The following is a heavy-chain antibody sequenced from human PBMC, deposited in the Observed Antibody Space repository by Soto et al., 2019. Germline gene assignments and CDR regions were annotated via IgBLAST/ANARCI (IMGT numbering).Heavy chain of an antibody. D-gene: IGHD3-22*01. CDR1: GYTFTSYW. J-gene: IGHJ3*02. Sequence: PGESLKISCKGSGYTFTSYWIGWVRQMPGKGLEWMGIIYPGDSDTRYSPSFQGQVTISADKSISTAYLQWSSLKASDTALYYCARTYDSTGYFAFEIWGQGTMVTVSS. V-gene: IGHV5-51*01. CDR3: ARTYDSTGYFAFEI. CDR2: IYPGDSDT.